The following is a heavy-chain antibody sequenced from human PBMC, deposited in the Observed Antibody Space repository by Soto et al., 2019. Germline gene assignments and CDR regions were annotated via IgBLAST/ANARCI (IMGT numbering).Heavy chain of an antibody. CDR2: ISATGGST. J-gene: IGHJ4*02. CDR1: GYTFTSYG. D-gene: IGHD3-22*01. V-gene: IGHV1-46*01. CDR3: ARDTGRNYYDSSGYPDY. Sequence: ASVKVSCKASGYTFTSYGINWVRQAPGQGLEWMGRISATGGSTNYAQKFQGRVTMTRDTSTSTVYMELSSLRSEDTAVYYCARDTGRNYYDSSGYPDYWGQGTLVTVSS.